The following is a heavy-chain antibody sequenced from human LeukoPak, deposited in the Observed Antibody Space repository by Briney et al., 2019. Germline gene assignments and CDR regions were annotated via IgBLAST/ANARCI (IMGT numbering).Heavy chain of an antibody. J-gene: IGHJ4*02. CDR2: IYYSGST. Sequence: KSSETLSLTCTVSGGSISSGDYYWSWIRQPPGKGLEWIGSIYYSGSTYYNPSLKSRVTISVDTSKNQFSLSLTSVTAADTAVYYCARHWDNNGWNFDYWGRGTLVTVSS. CDR3: ARHWDNNGWNFDY. D-gene: IGHD6-19*01. CDR1: GGSISSGDYY. V-gene: IGHV4-39*01.